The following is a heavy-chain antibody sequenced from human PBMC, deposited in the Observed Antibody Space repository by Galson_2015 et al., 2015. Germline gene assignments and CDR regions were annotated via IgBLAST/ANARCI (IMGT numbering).Heavy chain of an antibody. D-gene: IGHD2-21*02. CDR2: ISGSGGST. CDR1: GFTFSSYA. J-gene: IGHJ4*02. V-gene: IGHV3-23*01. CDR3: AKDPAYCGGDCYSSFDY. Sequence: SLRLSCAASGFTFSSYAMSWVRQAPGKGLEWVSAISGSGGSTYYADSVKGRFTISRDNSKNTLYLQMNSLRAEDTAVYYCAKDPAYCGGDCYSSFDYWDQGTLVTVSS.